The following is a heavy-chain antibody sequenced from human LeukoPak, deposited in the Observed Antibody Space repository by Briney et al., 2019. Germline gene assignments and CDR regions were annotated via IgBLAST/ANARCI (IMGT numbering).Heavy chain of an antibody. Sequence: GSLRLSCAASGFTFSDYYMSWIRQAPGKGLEGISYISASGNTIYYADSVKGRFTISSDSAKNSLYLQLNSLRAEDTAVYYCARVGDDYNEYIDYWGQGTLVTVSS. CDR1: GFTFSDYY. CDR2: ISASGNTI. J-gene: IGHJ4*02. V-gene: IGHV3-11*04. CDR3: ARVGDDYNEYIDY. D-gene: IGHD5-24*01.